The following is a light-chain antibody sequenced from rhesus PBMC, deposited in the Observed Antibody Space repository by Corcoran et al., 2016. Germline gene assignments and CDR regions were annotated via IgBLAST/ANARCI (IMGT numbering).Light chain of an antibody. J-gene: IGKJ2*01. CDR3: QHYYSTPYS. V-gene: IGKV1-25*01. Sequence: DIQMTQSPSSLSASVGDRVTITCRASQGITNDLAWYQQKPGETPKLLIYEASCLQRWIPSRFSGSGAGTDFTLTISILQSEDFATYYCQHYYSTPYSFGQGTKVEIK. CDR2: EAS. CDR1: QGITND.